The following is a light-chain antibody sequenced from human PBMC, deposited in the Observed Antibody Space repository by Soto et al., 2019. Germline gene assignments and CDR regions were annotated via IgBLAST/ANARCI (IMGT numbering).Light chain of an antibody. CDR1: SSDGGGYNY. V-gene: IGLV2-14*01. CDR3: NSYTTSNTRQIV. J-gene: IGLJ1*01. Sequence: QSAPTQPASVSASPGQSITISCTGTSSDGGGYNYVSWYQQHPGKAPKFMIYDVSNRPSGVSTRFSGSKSGNTASLTISGLQAEDEADYYCNSYTTSNTRQIVFGTGTKVTVL. CDR2: DVS.